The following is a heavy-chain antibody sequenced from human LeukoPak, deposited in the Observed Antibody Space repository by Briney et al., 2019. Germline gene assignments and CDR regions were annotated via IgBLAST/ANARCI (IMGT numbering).Heavy chain of an antibody. CDR1: GFTFSTDW. CDR3: AELGITMIGGV. Sequence: GGSLRLSCPASGFTFSTDWMSWVRQAPGKGLEWVANIKQDGSEKYYVDSVKGRFTISRDNAKNSLYLQRNSLRAEDTAVYYCAELGITMIGGVWGKGTTVTISS. V-gene: IGHV3-7*01. D-gene: IGHD3-10*02. J-gene: IGHJ6*04. CDR2: IKQDGSEK.